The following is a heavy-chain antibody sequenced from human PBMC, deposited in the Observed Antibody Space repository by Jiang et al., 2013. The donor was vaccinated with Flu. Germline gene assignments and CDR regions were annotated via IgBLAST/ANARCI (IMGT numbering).Heavy chain of an antibody. CDR2: IYYSGST. J-gene: IGHJ4*02. Sequence: GPGLVKPSETLSLTCTVSGGSISSYYWSWIRQPPGKGLEWIGYIYYSGSTNYNPSLKSRVTISVDTSKNQFSLKLSSVTAADTAVYYCARGGVVVVAAPILWGQGTLVTVSS. CDR1: GGSISSYY. CDR3: ARGGVVVVAAPIL. D-gene: IGHD2-15*01. V-gene: IGHV4-59*01.